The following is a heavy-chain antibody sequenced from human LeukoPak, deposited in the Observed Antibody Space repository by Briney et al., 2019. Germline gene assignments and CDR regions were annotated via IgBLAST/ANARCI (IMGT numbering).Heavy chain of an antibody. V-gene: IGHV4-31*03. J-gene: IGHJ3*02. CDR2: IYYSGST. CDR3: ARETGGVAFDI. CDR1: GGSISGGGYY. Sequence: SQTLSLTCTVSGGSISGGGYYWHWIRQPPGKGLEWIGYIYYSGSTYYNPSLKSRVNTSVDTSKNQFSLKLSSVTAADTAVYYCARETGGVAFDIWGQGTMVTVSS. D-gene: IGHD1-1*01.